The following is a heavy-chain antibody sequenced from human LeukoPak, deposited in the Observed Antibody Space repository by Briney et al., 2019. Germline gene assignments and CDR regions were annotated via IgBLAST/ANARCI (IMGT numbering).Heavy chain of an antibody. D-gene: IGHD3-10*01. CDR1: GYTFTGYY. CDR2: INPNSGGT. Sequence: GASVKVSCKASGYTFTGYYMHWVRQAPGQGLEWMGWINPNSGGTNYAQKFQGRVTMTRDTSISTAYMELSRLRSDDTAVYYCARKRITMVRGVIGRDRRFDPWGQGTLVTVSS. CDR3: ARKRITMVRGVIGRDRRFDP. J-gene: IGHJ5*02. V-gene: IGHV1-2*02.